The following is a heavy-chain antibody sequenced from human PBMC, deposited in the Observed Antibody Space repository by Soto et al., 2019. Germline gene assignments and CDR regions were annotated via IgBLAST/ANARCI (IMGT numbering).Heavy chain of an antibody. Sequence: QVQLVQSGAEVKEPGSSVKVSCKASGGGNLRDYRTTWVRRAPGQGLEWRGGIIPKLGSANYAQNFQGRVTVTAEEPTNPVHRELGGLRSDDAAVYYCARGGDASTSGPVHWGQGTPVTFPS. J-gene: IGHJ4*02. V-gene: IGHV1-69*01. CDR1: GGGNLRDYR. CDR2: IIPKLGSA. CDR3: ARGGDASTSGPVH. D-gene: IGHD2-21*01.